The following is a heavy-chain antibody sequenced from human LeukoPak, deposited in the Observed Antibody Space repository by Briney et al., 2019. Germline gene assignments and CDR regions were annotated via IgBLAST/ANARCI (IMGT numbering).Heavy chain of an antibody. Sequence: PSETLSLTCGVYGGSLSGYYWSWLRQPPGKGLEGIGEINHSGSTNYNPSLKSRLTISVDTSKNQFSLKLSSVTAADTAVYYCARVSCSSTSRLKIDYWGQGTLVTVSS. CDR3: ARVSCSSTSRLKIDY. V-gene: IGHV4-34*01. CDR2: INHSGST. J-gene: IGHJ4*02. D-gene: IGHD2-2*01. CDR1: GGSLSGYY.